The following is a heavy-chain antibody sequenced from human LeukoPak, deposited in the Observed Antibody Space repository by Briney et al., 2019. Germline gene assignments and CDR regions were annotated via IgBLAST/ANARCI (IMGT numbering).Heavy chain of an antibody. Sequence: GASVKVSCKASGYSFNSHGISWVRQAPGQGLEWMGWISTYNGNTNYAHNLQGRVTMTIDTSTSTAYMELRSLTSDDTAMYYCARDNPPYSGSYYSYYYYMDVWGKGTTVTVS. D-gene: IGHD1-26*01. J-gene: IGHJ6*03. V-gene: IGHV1-18*01. CDR3: ARDNPPYSGSYYSYYYYMDV. CDR1: GYSFNSHG. CDR2: ISTYNGNT.